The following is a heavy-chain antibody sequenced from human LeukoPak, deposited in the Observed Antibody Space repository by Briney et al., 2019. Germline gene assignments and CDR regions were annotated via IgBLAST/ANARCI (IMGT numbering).Heavy chain of an antibody. D-gene: IGHD4-23*01. J-gene: IGHJ4*02. CDR2: ISYDGSNK. V-gene: IGHV3-30*03. CDR1: GFTFSSYG. Sequence: GRSLRLSCAASGFTFSSYGMHWVRQAPGKGLEWVAVISYDGSNKYYADSVKGRFTISRDNSKNTLYLQMNSLRAEDTAVYYCAPGRDYGGNTAHDYWGQGTLVTVSS. CDR3: APGRDYGGNTAHDY.